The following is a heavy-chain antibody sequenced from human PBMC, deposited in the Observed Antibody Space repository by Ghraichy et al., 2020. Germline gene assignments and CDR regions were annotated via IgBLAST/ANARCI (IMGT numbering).Heavy chain of an antibody. Sequence: GESLNISCAASGFIFDDYSMSWVREVPGKGLEWVCGLNWNGNSTGYVDSVKGRFTISRDNAKNSLYVQMDNLRAEDTALYYCAKSRGLSGSDFDSWGQGTQVTVSS. J-gene: IGHJ4*02. CDR3: AKSRGLSGSDFDS. CDR1: GFIFDDYS. CDR2: LNWNGNST. D-gene: IGHD1-26*01. V-gene: IGHV3-20*04.